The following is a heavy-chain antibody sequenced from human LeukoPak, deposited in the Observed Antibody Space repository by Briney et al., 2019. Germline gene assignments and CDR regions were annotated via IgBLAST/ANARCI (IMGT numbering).Heavy chain of an antibody. J-gene: IGHJ4*02. D-gene: IGHD5-24*01. Sequence: ASVKVSCKASGYTFTSYGISWVRQAPGQGLEWMGWISAYNGNTNYAQKLQGRVTMTTDTSTSTAYVELRSLRSDDTAVYYCARDWAVEMATIEWNYWGQGTLVTVSS. V-gene: IGHV1-18*01. CDR1: GYTFTSYG. CDR2: ISAYNGNT. CDR3: ARDWAVEMATIEWNY.